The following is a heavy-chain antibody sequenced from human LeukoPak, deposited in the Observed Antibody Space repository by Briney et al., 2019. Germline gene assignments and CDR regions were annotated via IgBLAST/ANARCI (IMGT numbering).Heavy chain of an antibody. CDR2: IIYSGRT. CDR1: GASISSSSDY. J-gene: IGHJ4*02. V-gene: IGHV4-39*07. CDR3: ARVVVPGYFDF. Sequence: SETLSLTCTVSGASISSSSDYWGWFRRPPGKGLEWIGSIIYSGRTYHNPSLKSRLTMSVDTSESQFSLRLSSVTAADTAVYYCARVVVPGYFDFWGQGTLVTVSS.